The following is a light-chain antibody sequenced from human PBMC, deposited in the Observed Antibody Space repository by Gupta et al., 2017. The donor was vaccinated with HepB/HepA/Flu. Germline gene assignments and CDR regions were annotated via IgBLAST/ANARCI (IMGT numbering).Light chain of an antibody. CDR1: RSDVGSYNL. CDR3: CAYASTTVV. CDR2: EVN. J-gene: IGLJ2*01. Sequence: QSALTQPASVSGSPGQSITISCTGTRSDVGSYNLVSWYQQHPGNAPKLMIYEVNKWTSGVSNRFSGSKSGNTASLSIAGLQAEDEDDYYCCAYASTTVVFGGGTKLTVL. V-gene: IGLV2-23*02.